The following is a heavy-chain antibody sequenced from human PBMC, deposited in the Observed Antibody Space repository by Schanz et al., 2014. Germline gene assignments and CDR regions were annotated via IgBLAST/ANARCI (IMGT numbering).Heavy chain of an antibody. CDR2: IKGKTDGGTA. D-gene: IGHD6-13*01. CDR1: GLTFTSAW. J-gene: IGHJ5*02. Sequence: EVQLVESGGGLVKPGGSLRLSCATSGLTFTSAWMSWVRQAPGKGLEWVGRIKGKTDGGTADYAAPVKGRFSISRDDSQSTLYLQMNSLKIEDTAVYYCATASSPVREAGAGSSFHLWGQGTLVTVSP. V-gene: IGHV3-15*01. CDR3: ATASSPVREAGAGSSFHL.